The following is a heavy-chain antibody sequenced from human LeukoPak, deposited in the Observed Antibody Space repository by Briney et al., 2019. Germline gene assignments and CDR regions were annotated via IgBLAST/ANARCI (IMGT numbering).Heavy chain of an antibody. CDR1: GFTFDDYA. V-gene: IGHV3-43*02. CDR2: ISGDGGRT. J-gene: IGHJ3*02. CDR3: AKDLASLYDAFDI. Sequence: GGSLRLSCAASGFTFDDYAMDWVRQAPGKGLEWVSPISGDGGRTFYADSVKGRFTISRDNSKNSLYLQMNSLRTEDTALYYCAKDLASLYDAFDIWGQGTMVTVSS.